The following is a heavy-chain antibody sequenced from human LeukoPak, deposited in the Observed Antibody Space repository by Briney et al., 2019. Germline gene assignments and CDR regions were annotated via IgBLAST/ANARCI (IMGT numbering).Heavy chain of an antibody. D-gene: IGHD3-16*01. Sequence: ASVKVSCKASVYTLTSYDIKWVRHATGHGRECIGCMNPNRVNTGYAQKFQGRVTMTRNNSISTAYMELSSLRSEDTAVYYCVRGPRYYDDSGFHYGVFDIWGQGTVVTVSS. J-gene: IGHJ3*02. CDR3: VRGPRYYDDSGFHYGVFDI. CDR2: MNPNRVNT. CDR1: VYTLTSYD. V-gene: IGHV1-8*01.